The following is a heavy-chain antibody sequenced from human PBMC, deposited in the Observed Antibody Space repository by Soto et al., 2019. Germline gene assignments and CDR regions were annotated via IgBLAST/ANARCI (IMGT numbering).Heavy chain of an antibody. CDR1: GYNFANYW. D-gene: IGHD6-13*01. CDR2: IFPGDSDT. Sequence: GESLKISCKGSGYNFANYWIGWVRQMPGKGLEWMGMIFPGDSDTKNSPSLQGQITMSVDKSDSSAYLQWRSLKASDTAMYYCAAGYTTGPDAFDIWGQGIMVTVSS. J-gene: IGHJ3*02. CDR3: AAGYTTGPDAFDI. V-gene: IGHV5-51*01.